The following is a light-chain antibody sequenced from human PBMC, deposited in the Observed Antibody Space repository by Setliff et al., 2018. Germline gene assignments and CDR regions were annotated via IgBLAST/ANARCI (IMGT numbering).Light chain of an antibody. CDR1: SSDIGTFNL. CDR3: SSYAGSAISMV. Sequence: QSALTQPASVSGSPGQSITISCTGTSSDIGTFNLVSWYQQYPGKAPKLMIYQVTKRPPGISDRFSGSKSANTASLTISGLQAEDEADYYCSSYAGSAISMVFGGGTKGTVL. CDR2: QVT. J-gene: IGLJ3*02. V-gene: IGLV2-23*02.